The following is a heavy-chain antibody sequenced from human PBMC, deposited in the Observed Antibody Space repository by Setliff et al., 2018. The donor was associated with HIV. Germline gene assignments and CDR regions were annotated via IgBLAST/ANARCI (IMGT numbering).Heavy chain of an antibody. D-gene: IGHD3-16*01. CDR2: IDHIGST. Sequence: KTSETLSLTCGVSGETFRGYKWSWIRQSPGKGLEWIGEIDHIGSTTYNPSLKTRITMSSDTSKRQFSLKLSSVTAADTATYYCARRAMWGDLDYWGQGALVTVSS. J-gene: IGHJ4*02. V-gene: IGHV4-34*01. CDR3: ARRAMWGDLDY. CDR1: GETFRGYK.